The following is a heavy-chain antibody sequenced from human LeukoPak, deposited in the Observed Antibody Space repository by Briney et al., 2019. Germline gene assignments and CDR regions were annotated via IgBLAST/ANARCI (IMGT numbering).Heavy chain of an antibody. J-gene: IGHJ4*02. Sequence: ASVKVSCKASGYTFTSYAMNWVRQAPGQGLEWMGWINTNTGNPTYAQGFTGRFVFSLDTSVSTAYLQISSLKAEDTAVYYCARDWFGAVTKNYFDYWGQGTLVTVSS. V-gene: IGHV7-4-1*02. CDR3: ARDWFGAVTKNYFDY. CDR1: GYTFTSYA. D-gene: IGHD3-16*01. CDR2: INTNTGNP.